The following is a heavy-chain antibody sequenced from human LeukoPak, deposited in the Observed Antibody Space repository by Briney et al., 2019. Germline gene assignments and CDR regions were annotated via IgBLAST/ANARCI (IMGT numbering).Heavy chain of an antibody. CDR1: GFTFSSYG. V-gene: IGHV3-33*01. J-gene: IGHJ5*02. D-gene: IGHD3-10*01. CDR2: IWYDGSNK. CDR3: ARDRITMVRGVRWFDP. Sequence: GGSLRLSCAASGFTFSSYGMHWVRQAPGKGLEWVAVIWYDGSNKYYADSVKGRFTISRDNSKNTLYLQMNSLRAEDTAVYYCARDRITMVRGVRWFDPWGQGTLVTVSS.